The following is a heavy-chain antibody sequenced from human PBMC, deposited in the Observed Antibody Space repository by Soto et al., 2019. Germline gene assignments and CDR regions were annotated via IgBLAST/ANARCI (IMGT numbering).Heavy chain of an antibody. Sequence: GGSLRLSCAASGFTFSGYGMHWVRQAPGKGLEWVAVIWPDGSNKYYVDSVRGRFTISRDNSKNTLYLQMNSLRAEDTAVYYCASPFHFGVVTSDSFDPWGQGT. CDR2: IWPDGSNK. V-gene: IGHV3-33*01. J-gene: IGHJ5*02. CDR3: ASPFHFGVVTSDSFDP. CDR1: GFTFSGYG. D-gene: IGHD3-3*01.